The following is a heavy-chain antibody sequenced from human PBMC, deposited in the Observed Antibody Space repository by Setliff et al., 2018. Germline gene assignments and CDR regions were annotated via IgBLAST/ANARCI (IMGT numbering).Heavy chain of an antibody. CDR1: GGSISSSNW. CDR2: IYHSGST. CDR3: ASLSVGGCTDAFGI. J-gene: IGHJ3*02. V-gene: IGHV4-4*02. Sequence: SETLSLTCAVSGGSISSSNWWSWVRQPPGKGLEWIGEIYHSGSTNYNPSLKSRVTISVDKSKNQFSLKLSSVTAADTAVYYCASLSVGGCTDAFGIWGQGTMVTVSS. D-gene: IGHD2-2*01.